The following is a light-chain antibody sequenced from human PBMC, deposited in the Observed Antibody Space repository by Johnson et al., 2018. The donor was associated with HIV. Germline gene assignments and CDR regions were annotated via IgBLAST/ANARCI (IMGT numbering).Light chain of an antibody. V-gene: IGLV1-51*02. CDR3: GTWDNSLGIGYV. CDR1: GSNIGSHY. J-gene: IGLJ1*01. CDR2: END. Sequence: PVLTQPPSVSAAPGQRVTISCSGRGSNIGSHYVSWYQQLPGTAPKLLIFENDKRPSGIPDRFSGSKSGPSATLGITGLQAGDEADYYCGTWDNSLGIGYVFGTGTKVTVL.